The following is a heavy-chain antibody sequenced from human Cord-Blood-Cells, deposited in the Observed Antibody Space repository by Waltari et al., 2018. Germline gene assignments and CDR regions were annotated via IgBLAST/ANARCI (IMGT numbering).Heavy chain of an antibody. D-gene: IGHD1-26*01. V-gene: IGHV4-38-2*01. J-gene: IGHJ6*02. Sequence: QVQLQESGPGLVKPSETLSLTCAVSGYSISSGYYWGWIRQPPGKGLEWIGSIYHSGSTYYNPSLKSRVTISVDTSKNQFSLKLGSVTAADTAVYYCARDLYSGSYYYYGMDVWGQGTTVTVSS. CDR3: ARDLYSGSYYYYGMDV. CDR2: IYHSGST. CDR1: GYSISSGYY.